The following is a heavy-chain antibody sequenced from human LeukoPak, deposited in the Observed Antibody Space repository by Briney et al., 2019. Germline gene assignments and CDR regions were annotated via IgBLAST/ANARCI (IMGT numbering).Heavy chain of an antibody. D-gene: IGHD3-16*01. Sequence: PSETLSLTCRVSGGTISGYYLSWVRQPPGQGLEWIGFINYNVGTNYNPTLKTRITISVDTSKTQFSLKLKSVTAADTAIFYCARIRRYAYDGFRPGWVYWYFDVWGRGTLVTVSS. J-gene: IGHJ2*01. CDR3: ARIRRYAYDGFRPGWVYWYFDV. CDR2: INYNVGT. V-gene: IGHV4-59*01. CDR1: GGTISGYY.